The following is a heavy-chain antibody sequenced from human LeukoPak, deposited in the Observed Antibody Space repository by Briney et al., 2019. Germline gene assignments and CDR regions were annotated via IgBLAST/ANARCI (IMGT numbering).Heavy chain of an antibody. CDR3: ARRAVVIGVGYFDY. J-gene: IGHJ4*02. V-gene: IGHV5-51*01. CDR2: IYPSDSDI. D-gene: IGHD4-23*01. Sequence: GESLKISCKGSGYSFTTYWIGWVRQIPGKGLEWMGIIYPSDSDIRISPSFQGQVTISADKSINTAYLQWSSLKASDTAIYYCARRAVVIGVGYFDYWGQGTLVTVSS. CDR1: GYSFTTYW.